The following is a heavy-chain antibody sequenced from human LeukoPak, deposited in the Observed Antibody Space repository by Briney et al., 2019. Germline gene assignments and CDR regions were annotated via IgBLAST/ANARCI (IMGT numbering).Heavy chain of an antibody. CDR1: GFTFRDYY. Sequence: PGGSLRLSCAASGFTFRDYYMNWTRQAPGKGVEWVSYISSSSGYTNYADSVKGRFTISRDNAKNSLYLQMNSLRAEDTAVYYCARDIAAAGTGFDYWGQGTLVSVSS. CDR2: ISSSSGYT. V-gene: IGHV3-11*06. D-gene: IGHD6-13*01. CDR3: ARDIAAAGTGFDY. J-gene: IGHJ4*02.